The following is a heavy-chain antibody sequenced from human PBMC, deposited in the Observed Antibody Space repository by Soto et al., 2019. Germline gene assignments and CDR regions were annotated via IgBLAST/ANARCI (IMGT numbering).Heavy chain of an antibody. CDR2: ISAYNGNT. Sequence: ASVKVSCKASGYTFTSYGISWVRQAPGQGLEWMGWISAYNGNTNYAQKLQGRVTMTTDTSASTAYMELRSLRSDDTAVYYCARHSFHYYDSSGYLSVTSDAFDIWGQGTMVTVSS. CDR3: ARHSFHYYDSSGYLSVTSDAFDI. V-gene: IGHV1-18*01. J-gene: IGHJ3*02. D-gene: IGHD3-22*01. CDR1: GYTFTSYG.